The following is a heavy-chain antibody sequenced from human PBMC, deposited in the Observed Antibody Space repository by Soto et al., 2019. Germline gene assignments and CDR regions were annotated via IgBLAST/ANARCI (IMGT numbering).Heavy chain of an antibody. D-gene: IGHD6-19*01. CDR1: GLTFNNYG. Sequence: QVQLVESGGGVVQPGGSLRLSCAASGLTFNNYGMHWVRQAPGEGLEWVAVVSYDGRVQYYADSAKGRFTISRDNSKNTLYLQMNSLRDDDTAVYYCGKEISPKAGKWYFDLWGRGTLVTVSS. CDR2: VSYDGRVQ. J-gene: IGHJ2*01. CDR3: GKEISPKAGKWYFDL. V-gene: IGHV3-30*18.